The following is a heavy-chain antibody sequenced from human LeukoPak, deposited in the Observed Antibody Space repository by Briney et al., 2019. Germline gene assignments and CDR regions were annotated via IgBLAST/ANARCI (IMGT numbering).Heavy chain of an antibody. J-gene: IGHJ5*02. Sequence: SETLSLTCTVSGGSISGYHWSWIRQPVGKGLEYIGRVYSSGSTNYNPSLQSRVTLSADTSKNQVSLKLNSVTAADTAVYYCARSLDWFDPWGQGTLVTVSS. CDR3: ARSLDWFDP. CDR2: VYSSGST. V-gene: IGHV4-4*07. CDR1: GGSISGYH.